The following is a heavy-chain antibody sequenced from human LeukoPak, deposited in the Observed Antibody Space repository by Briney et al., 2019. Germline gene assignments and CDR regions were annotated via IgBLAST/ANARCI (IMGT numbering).Heavy chain of an antibody. J-gene: IGHJ1*01. V-gene: IGHV3-30*04. Sequence: GRSLRLSCAASGFTFSSYAMHWVRQAPGKGLEWVAVISYDGSNKYYADSVKGRFTISRDNAKNSLHLQMNSLRAADTAVYYCSGGSGWTSEFWGQGTLVTVSS. CDR3: SGGSGWTSEF. CDR2: ISYDGSNK. CDR1: GFTFSSYA. D-gene: IGHD6-19*01.